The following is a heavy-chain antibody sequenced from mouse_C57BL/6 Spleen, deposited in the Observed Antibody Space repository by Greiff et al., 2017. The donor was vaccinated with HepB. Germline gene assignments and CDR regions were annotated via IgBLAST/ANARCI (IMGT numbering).Heavy chain of an antibody. CDR1: GFTFSSYA. J-gene: IGHJ1*03. D-gene: IGHD1-1*01. CDR2: ISSGGDYI. Sequence: VQGVESGEGLVKPGGSLKLSCAASGFTFSSYAMSWVRQTPEKRLEWVAYISSGGDYIYYADTVKGRFTISRDNARNTLYLQMSSLKSEDTAMYYCTREGYGRSYVGYFDVWGTGTTVTVSS. V-gene: IGHV5-9-1*02. CDR3: TREGYGRSYVGYFDV.